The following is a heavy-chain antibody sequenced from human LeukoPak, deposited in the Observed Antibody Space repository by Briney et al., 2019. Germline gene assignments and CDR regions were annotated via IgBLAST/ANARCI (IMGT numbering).Heavy chain of an antibody. D-gene: IGHD3-10*01. J-gene: IGHJ6*03. CDR2: INPNSGGT. Sequence: GASVKVSCKASGYTFTGYYMHWVRQAPGQGLEWMGWINPNSGGTNYAQKFQGRVTMTRDTSISTAYMELSRLRSDDTAVYYCARVTMVRGVIAYYHMDVWGKGTTVTISS. V-gene: IGHV1-2*02. CDR1: GYTFTGYY. CDR3: ARVTMVRGVIAYYHMDV.